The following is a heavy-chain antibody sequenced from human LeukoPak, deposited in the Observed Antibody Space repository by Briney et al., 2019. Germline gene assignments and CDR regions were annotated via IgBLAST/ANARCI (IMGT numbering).Heavy chain of an antibody. CDR3: AGEVWSGYYTLYYFDY. Sequence: PGGSLRLSCAASGFTFSDHYMDWVRQAPGKGLEWVGRIRNKADTYTTEYAASVKGRFTISRDDSKNSLYLQMNSLKTEDTAVYYCAGEVWSGYYTLYYFDYWGQGTLVTVSS. CDR2: IRNKADTYTT. D-gene: IGHD3-3*01. CDR1: GFTFSDHY. V-gene: IGHV3-72*01. J-gene: IGHJ4*02.